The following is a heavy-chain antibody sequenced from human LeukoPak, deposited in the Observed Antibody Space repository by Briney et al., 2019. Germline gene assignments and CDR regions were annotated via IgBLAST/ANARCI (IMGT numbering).Heavy chain of an antibody. D-gene: IGHD5-12*01. V-gene: IGHV1-2*02. J-gene: IGHJ4*02. Sequence: ASVKVSCKASGYTFTGYYMHWVRQAPGQGLEWMGWINPNSGGTNYAQKFQGRVTMTRDTSISTAYMELSRLRSDDTAAYYCARTYDQASHRGDDYFDYWGQGTLVTVSS. CDR1: GYTFTGYY. CDR3: ARTYDQASHRGDDYFDY. CDR2: INPNSGGT.